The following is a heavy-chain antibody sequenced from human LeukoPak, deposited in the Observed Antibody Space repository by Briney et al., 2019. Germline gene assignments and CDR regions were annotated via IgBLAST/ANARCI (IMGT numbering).Heavy chain of an antibody. CDR2: IYTSGST. J-gene: IGHJ6*02. CDR3: ARDLTSYDILTGHYGMDV. CDR1: GGSISSYY. V-gene: IGHV4-4*07. D-gene: IGHD3-9*01. Sequence: PSETLSLTCTVSGGSISSYYWNWIRQPAGKGLEWIGRIYTSGSTNYNPSLKSRVTMSVDTSKNQFSLKLSSVTAADTAVYYCARDLTSYDILTGHYGMDVWGQGTTVTVSS.